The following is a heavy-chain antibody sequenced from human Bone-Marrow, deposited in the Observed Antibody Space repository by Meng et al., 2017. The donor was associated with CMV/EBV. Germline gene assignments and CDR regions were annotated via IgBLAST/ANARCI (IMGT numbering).Heavy chain of an antibody. V-gene: IGHV1-18*01. CDR3: ARGGAIVVVPAAIDY. CDR1: GYTFTSYG. Sequence: ASVKVSCKASGYTFTSYGISWVRQAPGQGLEWMGWISAYNGNTNYAQKLQGRVTMTTDTSTSTAYMELRSPRSDDTAVYYCARGGAIVVVPAAIDYWGQGTLVTVSS. J-gene: IGHJ4*02. CDR2: ISAYNGNT. D-gene: IGHD2-2*01.